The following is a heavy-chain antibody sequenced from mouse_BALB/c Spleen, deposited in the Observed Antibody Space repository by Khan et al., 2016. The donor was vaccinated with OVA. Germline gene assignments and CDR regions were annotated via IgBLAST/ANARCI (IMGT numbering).Heavy chain of an antibody. CDR2: ISPGSGDT. Sequence: QVQLKESGAELARPGASVKLSCKASAYSFTDYYINWVKQRTGQGLEWIGEISPGSGDTYYNEKFKGKATLTADKSSSTAYMQLSSLTSEASAVYFCARRNYFGYTFAYWGQGTLVTVSA. D-gene: IGHD1-2*01. J-gene: IGHJ3*01. V-gene: IGHV1-77*01. CDR3: ARRNYFGYTFAY. CDR1: AYSFTDYY.